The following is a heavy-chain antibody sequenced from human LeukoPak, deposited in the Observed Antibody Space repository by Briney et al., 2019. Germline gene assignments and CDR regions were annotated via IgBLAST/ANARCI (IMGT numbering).Heavy chain of an antibody. CDR1: GGSISSYY. D-gene: IGHD5-12*01. Sequence: SETLSLTCTVYGGSISSYYWSWIRQPPGKGLEWIGYIYYSGSTNYNPSLKSRVTISVDTSKNQFSLKLSSVTAADTAVYYCARGGTYGYDPFDYWGQGTLVTVSS. CDR3: ARGGTYGYDPFDY. CDR2: IYYSGST. J-gene: IGHJ4*02. V-gene: IGHV4-59*08.